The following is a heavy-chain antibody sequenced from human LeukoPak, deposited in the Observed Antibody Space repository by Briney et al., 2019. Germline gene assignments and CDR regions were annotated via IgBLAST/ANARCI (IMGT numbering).Heavy chain of an antibody. Sequence: SETLSLTCTVSGGSIRTYYWSWIRQPPGKGLEWIGYISYSGRTNYKPSLNSRVTISVDTSKNQFSLKLTSVTAADTAVYYCARVGRTITAAGFGAFDIWGQGTMVSVSS. CDR2: ISYSGRT. CDR1: GGSIRTYY. CDR3: ARVGRTITAAGFGAFDI. D-gene: IGHD6-13*01. V-gene: IGHV4-59*01. J-gene: IGHJ3*02.